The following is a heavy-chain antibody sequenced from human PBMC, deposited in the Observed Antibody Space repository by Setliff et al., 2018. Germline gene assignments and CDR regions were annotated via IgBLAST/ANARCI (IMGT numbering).Heavy chain of an antibody. V-gene: IGHV4-4*08. D-gene: IGHD3-9*01. CDR1: GGSISGDS. Sequence: SETLSLTCTVSGGSISGDSWSWIRQPPGKGLEWIGYSSTSGCTNCNPSLESRVTISVDTFKKQFSLKLSSVTAADTGMYYCARGQFDGGFYGESSSYYFDYWAQGTLVTVSS. J-gene: IGHJ4*01. CDR3: ARGQFDGGFYGESSSYYFDY. CDR2: SSTSGCT.